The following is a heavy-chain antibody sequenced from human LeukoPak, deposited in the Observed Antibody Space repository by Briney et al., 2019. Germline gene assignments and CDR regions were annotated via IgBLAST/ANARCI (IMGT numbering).Heavy chain of an antibody. J-gene: IGHJ4*02. CDR1: RDSITSSDYH. V-gene: IGHV4-39*01. Sequence: SETLSLTCTVSRDSITSSDYHWDWIRQPPGKGLEWIGTIYYSGNTHYNPSLDSRATISVDASKTQFSLKLRSVTAAETAVYHCARRAAHGGWRFDYWGQGTLVTVSS. CDR3: ARRAAHGGWRFDY. CDR2: IYYSGNT. D-gene: IGHD6-19*01.